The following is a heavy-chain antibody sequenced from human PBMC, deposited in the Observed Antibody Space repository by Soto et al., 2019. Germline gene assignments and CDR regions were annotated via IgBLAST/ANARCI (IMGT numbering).Heavy chain of an antibody. J-gene: IGHJ6*02. CDR1: GLSFSSYG. CDR2: IWYDGTNE. Sequence: GGSLRLSCAAYGLSFSSYGMHWVRQAPGKGLEWVAVIWYDGTNENYAESVKGRYSIFRDNSKDTLYLLMNSLRVEDTAVYYCVRDNTGMDVWGQGTTVTVSS. V-gene: IGHV3-33*01. CDR3: VRDNTGMDV.